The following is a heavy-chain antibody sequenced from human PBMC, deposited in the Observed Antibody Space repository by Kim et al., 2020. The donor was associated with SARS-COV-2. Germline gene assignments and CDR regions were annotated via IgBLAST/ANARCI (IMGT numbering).Heavy chain of an antibody. Sequence: ASVKVSCKASGYTFTSYGISWVRQAPGQGLEWMGWISAYNGNTNYAQKLQGRVTMTTDTSTSTAYMELRSLRSDDTAVYYCARGSYGDYYYYYGMDVWGQGTTVTVSS. CDR2: ISAYNGNT. V-gene: IGHV1-18*04. CDR1: GYTFTSYG. CDR3: ARGSYGDYYYYYGMDV. D-gene: IGHD4-17*01. J-gene: IGHJ6*02.